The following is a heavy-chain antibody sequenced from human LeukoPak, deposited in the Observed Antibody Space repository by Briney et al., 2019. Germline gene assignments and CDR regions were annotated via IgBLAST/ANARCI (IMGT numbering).Heavy chain of an antibody. J-gene: IGHJ4*02. CDR2: INSDGSTT. CDR3: ARDGDIAAVDY. D-gene: IGHD6-13*01. CDR1: GFTFSSYW. V-gene: IGHV3-74*01. Sequence: GGSLRLSCAASGFTFSSYWMHWVRQAPGKGLVWVSRINSDGSTTYYADSVKGRFTISRDNAKNTLYLHMNSVRAEDTAVYYCARDGDIAAVDYWGQGTLVTVS.